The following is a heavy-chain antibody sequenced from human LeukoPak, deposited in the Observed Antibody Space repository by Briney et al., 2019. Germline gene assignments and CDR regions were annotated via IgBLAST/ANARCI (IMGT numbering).Heavy chain of an antibody. V-gene: IGHV4-38-2*02. D-gene: IGHD3-16*01. CDR3: AREAFGPGGAFDI. Sequence: SETLSLTCTVSGYPISNGYYWGWIRQPPGKGLEWIGSISHTRTTYYSPSLKSRVTISLDTSKKQFSLKLSSVTAADRAVYYCAREAFGPGGAFDIWGQGTMVTVSS. J-gene: IGHJ3*02. CDR2: ISHTRTT. CDR1: GYPISNGYY.